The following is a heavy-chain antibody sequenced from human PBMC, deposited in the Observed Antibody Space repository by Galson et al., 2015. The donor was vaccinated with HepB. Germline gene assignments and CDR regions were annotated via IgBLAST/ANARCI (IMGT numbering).Heavy chain of an antibody. CDR2: IRATNGDT. CDR3: AKAPYYDFWHPTTFYYYMDV. D-gene: IGHD3-3*01. V-gene: IGHV3-23*01. Sequence: SLRLSCAAAGFTFRSYGMTWVRQAPGKGLEWVSAIRATNGDTYYADSVRGRFTISRDNSKNTLYLQMNSLRADDTAVYFCAKAPYYDFWHPTTFYYYMDVWGKGTTVTVSS. CDR1: GFTFRSYG. J-gene: IGHJ6*03.